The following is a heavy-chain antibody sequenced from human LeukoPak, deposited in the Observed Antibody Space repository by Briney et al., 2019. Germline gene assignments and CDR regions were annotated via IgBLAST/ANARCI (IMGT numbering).Heavy chain of an antibody. CDR3: ARHPDGSLSLDY. Sequence: GGSLRLSCVASGFSFSDYYMSWIRQAPGKGLEWVSYISSSGSHTNYADSVTGRFTTSRNNAKKSLHLQMNSLRAEDTAVYYCARHPDGSLSLDYWGQGTLVTVSS. J-gene: IGHJ4*02. CDR2: ISSSGSHT. CDR1: GFSFSDYY. V-gene: IGHV3-11*03. D-gene: IGHD1-26*01.